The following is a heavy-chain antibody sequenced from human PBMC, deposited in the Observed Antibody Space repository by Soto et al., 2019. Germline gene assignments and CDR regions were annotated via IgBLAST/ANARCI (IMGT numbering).Heavy chain of an antibody. Sequence: SETLSLTCTVSGGSISSGGYYWSWIRQHPGKGLEWIGYIYYSGSTYYNPSLKSRVTISVDTSKNQFSLKLSSVTAADTAVYYCARGEGWIAAAFDYWGQGTLVTVSS. CDR1: GGSISSGGYY. D-gene: IGHD6-13*01. CDR3: ARGEGWIAAAFDY. J-gene: IGHJ4*02. CDR2: IYYSGST. V-gene: IGHV4-31*03.